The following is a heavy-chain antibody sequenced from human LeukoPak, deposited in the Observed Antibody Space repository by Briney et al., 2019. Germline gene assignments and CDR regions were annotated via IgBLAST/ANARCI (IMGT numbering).Heavy chain of an antibody. CDR1: GGSISSGGYY. CDR2: IYYSGST. J-gene: IGHJ3*02. CDR3: ARERWLQLRNMAFDI. Sequence: PSETLSLTCTVSGGSISSGGYYWSWIRQHPGKGLEWIGYIYYSGSTYYNPSLKSRVTISVDTSKNQFSLKLSSVTAADTAVYYCARERWLQLRNMAFDIWGQGTMVTVSS. D-gene: IGHD5-24*01. V-gene: IGHV4-31*03.